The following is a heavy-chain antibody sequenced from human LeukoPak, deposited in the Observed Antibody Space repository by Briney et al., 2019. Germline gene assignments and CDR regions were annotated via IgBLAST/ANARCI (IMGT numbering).Heavy chain of an antibody. CDR1: GFAYNTQA. Sequence: GRSLRLSCVASGFAYNTQAMHWVRQAPGKGLEWLAVMSLDGSSIYYADSVRGRFTISRDNSKNTLFLQMSSLRVKDTAVYYCARDRGKLRYLDLWGQGTLLTVSS. CDR3: ARDRGKLRYLDL. V-gene: IGHV3-30*15. J-gene: IGHJ4*02. D-gene: IGHD3-9*01. CDR2: MSLDGSSI.